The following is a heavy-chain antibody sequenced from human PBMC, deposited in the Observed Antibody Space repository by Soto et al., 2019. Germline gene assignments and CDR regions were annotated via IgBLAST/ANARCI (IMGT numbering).Heavy chain of an antibody. J-gene: IGHJ4*02. CDR3: GGVCRDYGDYGLRRCFDY. D-gene: IGHD4-17*01. V-gene: IGHV4-39*01. CDR2: IYYSGST. CDR1: GGSISSSSYY. Sequence: SETLSLTCTVSGGSISSSSYYWGWIRQPPGKGLEWIGSIYYSGSTYYNPSLKSRVTISVDTSKNQFSLKLSSVTAADTAVYYCGGVCRDYGDYGLRRCFDYWGQGTLVTVSS.